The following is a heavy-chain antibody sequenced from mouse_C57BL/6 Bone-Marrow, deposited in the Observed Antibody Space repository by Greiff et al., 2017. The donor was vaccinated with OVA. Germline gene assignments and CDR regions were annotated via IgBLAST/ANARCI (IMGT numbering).Heavy chain of an antibody. CDR3: ARMGSYDYDEGNWYFDV. J-gene: IGHJ1*03. Sequence: VQLVESGAELARPGASVKLSCKASGYTFTSYGISWVKQRTGQGLEWIGEIYPRSGNTYYNEKFKGKATLTADKSSSTAYMELRSLTSEDSAVYFCARMGSYDYDEGNWYFDVWGTGTTVTVSS. D-gene: IGHD2-4*01. CDR1: GYTFTSYG. CDR2: IYPRSGNT. V-gene: IGHV1-81*01.